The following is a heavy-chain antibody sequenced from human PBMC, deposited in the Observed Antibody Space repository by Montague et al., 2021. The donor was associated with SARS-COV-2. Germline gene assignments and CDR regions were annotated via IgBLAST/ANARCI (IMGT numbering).Heavy chain of an antibody. CDR3: ARGSGWMGNAFDI. Sequence: SETLSLTCTVSGGSISSYYWSWIRQPPGKGLEWIGYIYYSGSTNYNPPLKSRVTISVDTSKSQFSLKLSSVTAADTAVYYCARGSGWMGNAFDIWGQGTMVTVSS. D-gene: IGHD6-19*01. V-gene: IGHV4-59*01. CDR1: GGSISSYY. CDR2: IYYSGST. J-gene: IGHJ3*02.